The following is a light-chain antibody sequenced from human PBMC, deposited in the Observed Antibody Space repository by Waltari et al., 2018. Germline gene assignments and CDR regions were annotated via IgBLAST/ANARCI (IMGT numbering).Light chain of an antibody. CDR1: QSVSSN. Sequence: EIVMTQSPATLSVSPGERATLSCRASQSVSSNLAWYQQKPGQAPRLLIYGASTRATGIPARFSGSGSGTEFTLTISSLQSEDFAVYYCQQRSNSRFTFGPGTKVDIK. CDR2: GAS. J-gene: IGKJ3*01. CDR3: QQRSNSRFT. V-gene: IGKV3-15*01.